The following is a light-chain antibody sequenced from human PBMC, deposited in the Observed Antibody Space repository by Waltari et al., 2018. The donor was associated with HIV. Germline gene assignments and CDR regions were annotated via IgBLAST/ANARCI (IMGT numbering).Light chain of an antibody. CDR2: VVG. V-gene: IGLV2-14*01. CDR1: SSDMSTYNR. Sequence: QSALTQPASVSGSPGQSITISCTDSSSDMSTYNRVSWYQQFPGKAPKLIFYVVGNRPSGVSNRFSGSKSGNTASLTISVLQAEDEADYYCISYTTTNYYVFGPGTWVTVL. J-gene: IGLJ1*01. CDR3: ISYTTTNYYV.